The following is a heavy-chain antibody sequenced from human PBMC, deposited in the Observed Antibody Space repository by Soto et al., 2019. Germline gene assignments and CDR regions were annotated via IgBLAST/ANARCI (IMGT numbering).Heavy chain of an antibody. V-gene: IGHV4-4*07. Sequence: KPSETLSLTCTVSGDSLSTYYWSWIRQPAGERLEWIGRIHDTGRTNYNPSLKSRVTMSVDTSKNQFSLRVNSVTAADTAVYYCARESVSGTYRFDSWGQGTLVTVSS. CDR2: IHDTGRT. CDR1: GDSLSTYY. J-gene: IGHJ4*02. CDR3: ARESVSGTYRFDS. D-gene: IGHD3-16*02.